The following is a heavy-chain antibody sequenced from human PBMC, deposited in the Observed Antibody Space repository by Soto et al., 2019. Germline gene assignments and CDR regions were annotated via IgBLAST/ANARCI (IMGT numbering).Heavy chain of an antibody. D-gene: IGHD1-1*01. J-gene: IGHJ6*02. CDR3: AGNGYIANSAMAV. Sequence: DSVKVSCKASGYTFKSYDCMWVRKAPGQGLEWIGWISGHNGKADYAKNFQGRVIMPTDTAKATASMDRRGLRSHDPAVYYCAGNGYIANSAMAVWG. CDR1: GYTFKSYD. V-gene: IGHV1-18*04. CDR2: ISGHNGKA.